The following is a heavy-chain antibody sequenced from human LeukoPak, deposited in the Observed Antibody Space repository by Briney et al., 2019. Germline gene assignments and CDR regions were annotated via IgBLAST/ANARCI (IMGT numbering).Heavy chain of an antibody. CDR1: GGTFSSYA. CDR2: IIPIFGTA. Sequence: ASVKVSCKASGGTFSSYAISWVRQAPGQGLEWMGGIIPIFGTANYAQKFQGRVTITADESTSTAYMELSSLRSEDTAVYYCARAWFGELPASSIDYWGQGTLVTVSS. J-gene: IGHJ4*02. CDR3: ARAWFGELPASSIDY. V-gene: IGHV1-69*13. D-gene: IGHD3-10*01.